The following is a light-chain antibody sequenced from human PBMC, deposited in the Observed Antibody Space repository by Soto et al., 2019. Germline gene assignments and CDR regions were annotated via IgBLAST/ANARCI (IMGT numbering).Light chain of an antibody. V-gene: IGKV1-39*01. CDR1: QSISRY. CDR2: AAS. Sequence: DIQMTQSPSSLSASVGDRVTITCRASQSISRYLNWYQKKSGKAPKLLIYAASNLQSRVPSRFSGSGSGTDFTLTISSLQPDDLATYYCQQTYSTHALTFGGGTKVEI. J-gene: IGKJ4*01. CDR3: QQTYSTHALT.